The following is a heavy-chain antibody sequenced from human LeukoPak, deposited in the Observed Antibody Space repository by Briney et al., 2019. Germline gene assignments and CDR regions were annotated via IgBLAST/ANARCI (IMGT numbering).Heavy chain of an antibody. J-gene: IGHJ4*02. V-gene: IGHV3-7*05. CDR2: INQDGREK. CDR1: GLGFGSFW. Sequence: GGSLRLSCAASGLGFGSFWMSWVRQAPGKGLEWVANINQDGREKDYVDSVKGRFTISRDNAKNSLYLQMNSLRAEDTALYYCAKDLRLAVTGTLSYWGQGTLVTVSS. CDR3: AKDLRLAVTGTLSY. D-gene: IGHD6-19*01.